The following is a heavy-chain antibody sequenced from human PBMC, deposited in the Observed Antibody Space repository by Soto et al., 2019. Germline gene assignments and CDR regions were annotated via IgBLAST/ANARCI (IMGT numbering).Heavy chain of an antibody. CDR2: IWDDGRRK. J-gene: IGHJ4*02. Sequence: GGSLRLSCAASGFTFSLYGMHWVRQAPGKGLEWVAAIWDDGRRKDYADSVKDRLFISRDNSKNTLYLQLDSLRPEDTAVYYCATWQGSLNFHYWGQRTLVTVSS. CDR3: ATWQGSLNFHY. CDR1: GFTFSLYG. V-gene: IGHV3-33*01.